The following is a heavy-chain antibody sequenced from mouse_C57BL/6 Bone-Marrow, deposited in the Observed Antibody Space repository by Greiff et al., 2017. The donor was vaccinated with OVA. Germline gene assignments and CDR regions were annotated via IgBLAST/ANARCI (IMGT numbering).Heavy chain of an antibody. CDR2: IDPSDSYT. V-gene: IGHV1-59*01. J-gene: IGHJ2*01. CDR1: GYTFTSYW. Sequence: VQLQQPGAELVRPGTSVKLSCKASGYTFTSYWMHWVKQRPGQGLEWIGVIDPSDSYTNYNQKFKGKATLTVDTSSSTAYMQLSSLTSEDSAVYYCATQTAQNYFDYWGQGTTLTVSS. CDR3: ATQTAQNYFDY. D-gene: IGHD3-2*02.